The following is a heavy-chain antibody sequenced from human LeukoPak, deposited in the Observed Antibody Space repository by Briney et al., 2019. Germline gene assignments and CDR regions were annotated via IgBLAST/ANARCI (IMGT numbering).Heavy chain of an antibody. CDR1: GDSISSGDHY. CDR2: IHYSGST. Sequence: SQTLSLTCTVSGDSISSGDHYWSWIRQTPGTGLEWIGYIHYSGSTYHNPSLKSRVIISLDMSKNQFSLSLNSLTAADSAVYYCARAAAATNSWYYFDYWGQGTLVTVSS. D-gene: IGHD5-12*01. J-gene: IGHJ4*02. V-gene: IGHV4-30-4*01. CDR3: ARAAAATNSWYYFDY.